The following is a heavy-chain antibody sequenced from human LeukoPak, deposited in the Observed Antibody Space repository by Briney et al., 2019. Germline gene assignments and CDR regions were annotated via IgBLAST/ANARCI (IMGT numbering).Heavy chain of an antibody. CDR2: TYTGGNS. D-gene: IGHD3-22*01. V-gene: IGHV3-53*01. CDR3: ARGGRGSAAVVAPRSFDI. J-gene: IGHJ3*02. Sequence: PGGSLRLSCAASGFTVSSIHMVWVRQAPGKGLEWVSVTYTGGNSYYADSVKGRFIISRDNSKNTLYLQMNSLRAEDSALYYCARGGRGSAAVVAPRSFDIWGQGTMVTVSS. CDR1: GFTVSSIH.